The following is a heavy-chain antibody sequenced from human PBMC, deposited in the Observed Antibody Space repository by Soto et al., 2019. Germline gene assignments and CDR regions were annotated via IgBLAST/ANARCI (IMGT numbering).Heavy chain of an antibody. CDR2: IGPGSGAT. D-gene: IGHD1-26*01. V-gene: IGHV1-2*02. CDR1: GYTFTGHY. J-gene: IGHJ4*02. CDR3: GRGRSGQIVVFY. Sequence: GASVKVSCKASGYTFTGHYIHWVRQAPEQGPEWVGEIGPGSGATRYAQKFQGRVTMTRDTSITTVYMELRNLSPDDTAVYYCGRGRSGQIVVFYWGQGTPVTVSS.